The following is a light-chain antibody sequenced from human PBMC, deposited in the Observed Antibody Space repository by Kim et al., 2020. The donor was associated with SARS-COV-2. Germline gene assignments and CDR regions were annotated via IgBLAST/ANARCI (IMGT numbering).Light chain of an antibody. Sequence: VTSSCTGSSGSIASNYVQWYQQRPGSAPTTVIYEDNQRPSGVPDRFSGSIDSSSNSASLTISGLKTEDEADYYCQSYDSSNQGVFGGGTQLTVL. CDR2: EDN. J-gene: IGLJ3*02. V-gene: IGLV6-57*02. CDR1: SGSIASNY. CDR3: QSYDSSNQGV.